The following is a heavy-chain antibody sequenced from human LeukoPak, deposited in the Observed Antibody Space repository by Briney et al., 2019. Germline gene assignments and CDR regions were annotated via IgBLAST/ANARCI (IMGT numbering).Heavy chain of an antibody. D-gene: IGHD6-19*01. Sequence: PSETLSLTCAVYGGSFSGYYWSWIRQPPGKGLEWIGEINHSGSTNYNPSLKSRVTISVGTSKNQFSLKLSSVTAADTAVYYCARGGLIAVAGHFDYWGQGTLVTVSS. CDR3: ARGGLIAVAGHFDY. CDR1: GGSFSGYY. CDR2: INHSGST. V-gene: IGHV4-34*01. J-gene: IGHJ4*02.